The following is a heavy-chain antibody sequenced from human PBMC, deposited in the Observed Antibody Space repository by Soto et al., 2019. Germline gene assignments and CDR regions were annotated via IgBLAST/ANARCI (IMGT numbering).Heavy chain of an antibody. CDR1: GYTFTSYD. CDR2: MNPNSGNT. J-gene: IGHJ4*02. Sequence: QVQLVQSGAEVKKPGASVKVSCKASGYTFTSYDSNWVRQATGQGLKWMGWMNPNSGNTGYAQKFQGRVTMTRNTSISTTHMELNSLRSEDTAVYYCAREKVGANDYWGQGTLVTVSS. CDR3: AREKVGANDY. V-gene: IGHV1-8*01. D-gene: IGHD1-26*01.